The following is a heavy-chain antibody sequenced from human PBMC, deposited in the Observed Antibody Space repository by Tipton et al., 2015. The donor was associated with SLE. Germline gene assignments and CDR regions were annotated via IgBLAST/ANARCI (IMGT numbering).Heavy chain of an antibody. CDR3: ARARGDQSGSGTHRFDS. J-gene: IGHJ4*02. CDR2: IHYSGSA. V-gene: IGHV4-31*03. D-gene: IGHD3-10*01. Sequence: TLSLTCTVSGASVGTSGYFWVWIRQTPGKGLEWIGSIHYSGSASYIPSLKSRVTISVDTSKNLFSLRLNSVTAADTAVYYCARARGDQSGSGTHRFDSWGQGTLVAVSS. CDR1: GASVGTSGYF.